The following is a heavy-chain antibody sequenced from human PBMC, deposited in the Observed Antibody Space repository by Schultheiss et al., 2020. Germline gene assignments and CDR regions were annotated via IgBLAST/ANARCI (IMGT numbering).Heavy chain of an antibody. CDR2: INHSGST. J-gene: IGHJ4*02. V-gene: IGHV4-34*01. D-gene: IGHD3-10*01. Sequence: SETLSLTCAVYGGSFSGYYWSWIRQPPGKGLEWIGEINHSGSTNYNPSLKSRVTISVDTSKNQFSLKLSSVTAADTAVYYCARWTAGGPGEFDYWGQGTLVTV. CDR3: ARWTAGGPGEFDY. CDR1: GGSFSGYY.